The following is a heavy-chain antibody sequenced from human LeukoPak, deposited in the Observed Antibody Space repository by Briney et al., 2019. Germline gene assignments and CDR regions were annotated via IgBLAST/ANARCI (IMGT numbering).Heavy chain of an antibody. J-gene: IGHJ5*02. CDR1: VFPFSSYG. Sequence: TGGALRLSCAASVFPFSSYGMHWVREAPGEGGEWVAVISYDGSNKYHADSVRGLFTLSSDNSKNTLYLHMNSLRAEDTAVYYGARAPPVHDSSGYPKRNWFDPWGQGTLVTVSS. V-gene: IGHV3-30*03. D-gene: IGHD3-22*01. CDR2: ISYDGSNK. CDR3: ARAPPVHDSSGYPKRNWFDP.